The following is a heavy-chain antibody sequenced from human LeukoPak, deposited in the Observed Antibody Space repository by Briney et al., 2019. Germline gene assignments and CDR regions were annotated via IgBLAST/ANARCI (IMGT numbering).Heavy chain of an antibody. CDR1: GGSISSGGYY. CDR2: IYHSGST. CDR3: TRRAGTDSNGAFDI. Sequence: PSQTLSLTCTVSGGSISSGGYYWSWIRQPPGKGLEWIGYIYHSGSTNYNPSLKSRVTISVDKSKNQFSLNLSSVTAADTAVYYCTRRAGTDSNGAFDIWGQGTMVTVSS. V-gene: IGHV4-30-2*01. D-gene: IGHD6-19*01. J-gene: IGHJ3*02.